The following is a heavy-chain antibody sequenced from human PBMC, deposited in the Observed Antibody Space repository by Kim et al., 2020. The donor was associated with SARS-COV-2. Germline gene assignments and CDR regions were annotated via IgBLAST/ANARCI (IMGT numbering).Heavy chain of an antibody. CDR1: GYTFTSYA. Sequence: ASVKVSCKASGYTFTSYAMHWVRQAPGQRLEWMGWINAGNGNTKYSQQFQGRVTITRDTSASTAYMELSSLRSEDTAVYFCARDRAVRGVPFDYWGQGTLVTVSS. J-gene: IGHJ4*02. CDR2: INAGNGNT. V-gene: IGHV1-3*01. D-gene: IGHD3-10*01. CDR3: ARDRAVRGVPFDY.